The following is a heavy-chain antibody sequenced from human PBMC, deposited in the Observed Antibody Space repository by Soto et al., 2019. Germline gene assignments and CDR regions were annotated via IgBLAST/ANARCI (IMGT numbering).Heavy chain of an antibody. CDR2: INHSGST. Sequence: SETLSLTCTVSGGSVSDGTYYWNWIRQPPGKGLEWIGEINHSGSTNYNPSLKSRVTISVDTSKNQFSLKLSSVTAADTAVYYCARAALSYPIWGQGTMVTVSS. V-gene: IGHV4-34*01. CDR1: GGSVSDGTYY. CDR3: ARAALSYPI. J-gene: IGHJ3*02. D-gene: IGHD2-15*01.